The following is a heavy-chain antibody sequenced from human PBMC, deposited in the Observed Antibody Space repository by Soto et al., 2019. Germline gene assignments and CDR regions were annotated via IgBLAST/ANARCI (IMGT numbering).Heavy chain of an antibody. D-gene: IGHD5-12*01. Sequence: SETLSLTCTVSGHSISSGYYWGWIRQPPGKGLEWIGSIYHSGSTYYNPSLKSRVTISVDTSKNQFSLKLSSVTAADTAVYYCARDVTLATTAFDYWGQGTLVTVSS. V-gene: IGHV4-38-2*02. CDR1: GHSISSGYY. CDR2: IYHSGST. CDR3: ARDVTLATTAFDY. J-gene: IGHJ4*02.